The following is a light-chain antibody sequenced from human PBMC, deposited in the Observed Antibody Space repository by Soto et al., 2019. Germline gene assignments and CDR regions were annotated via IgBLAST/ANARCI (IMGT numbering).Light chain of an antibody. CDR2: GAS. Sequence: DIQMTKSPSSLSASVGDRVTITCRASQSISSLFYWFQQKAGQAPKLLIYGASNLQSGVPSRYSGSGSGTEFTLTISSLHPEDFATYYCQQSYNIPLPVGGGTRVEIK. CDR3: QQSYNIPLP. V-gene: IGKV1-39*01. CDR1: QSISSL. J-gene: IGKJ4*01.